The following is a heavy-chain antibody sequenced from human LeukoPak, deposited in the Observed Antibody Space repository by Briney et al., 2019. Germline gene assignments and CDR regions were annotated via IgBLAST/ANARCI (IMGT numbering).Heavy chain of an antibody. J-gene: IGHJ6*03. CDR2: IPYDGSSK. CDR3: AKVPQREWELPRNYYYYYMDV. CDR1: GFTFRTYG. Sequence: GGSLRLSCAASGFTFRTYGMHWVRQAPGKGLEWVAFIPYDGSSKYYTDSVQGRFTISRDNSQNTLYLQMNSLRTEDTAVYYCAKVPQREWELPRNYYYYYMDVWGKGTTVTISS. V-gene: IGHV3-30*02. D-gene: IGHD1-26*01.